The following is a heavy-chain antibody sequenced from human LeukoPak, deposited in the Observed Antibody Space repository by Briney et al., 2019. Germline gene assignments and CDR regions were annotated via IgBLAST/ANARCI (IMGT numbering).Heavy chain of an antibody. V-gene: IGHV5-51*01. CDR1: GYSFISFW. D-gene: IGHD5-18*01. CDR2: IDPGDSDT. J-gene: IGHJ4*02. Sequence: GESLKISCKASGYSFISFWIGWVRQTPGKGLEWMGIIDPGDSDTRYTPSFQGQVTISADSSLTTAYLQWNSLKASDTAMYYCARQTAMGRSGDYWGQGTLVTVSS. CDR3: ARQTAMGRSGDY.